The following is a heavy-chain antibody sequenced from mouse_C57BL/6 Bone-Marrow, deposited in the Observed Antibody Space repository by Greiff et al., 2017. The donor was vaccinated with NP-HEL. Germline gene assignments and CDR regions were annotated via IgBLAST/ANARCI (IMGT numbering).Heavy chain of an antibody. Sequence: VQLQQSGAELARPGASVKLSCKASGYTFTSYGISWVKQRTGQGLEWIGEIYPRSGNTYYNEKFKGKATLTADKSSSTAYMELRSLTSEVSAVSFCARSYSNSYAMDYWGQGTSVTVSS. CDR3: ARSYSNSYAMDY. CDR1: GYTFTSYG. D-gene: IGHD2-5*01. V-gene: IGHV1-81*01. CDR2: IYPRSGNT. J-gene: IGHJ4*01.